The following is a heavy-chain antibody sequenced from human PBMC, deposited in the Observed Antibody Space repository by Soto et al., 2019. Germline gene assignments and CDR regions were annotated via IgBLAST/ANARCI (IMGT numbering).Heavy chain of an antibody. CDR1: GGTFSSYA. D-gene: IGHD3-3*01. CDR2: IIPIFGTA. Sequence: SVKVSCKASGGTFSSYAISWVRQAPGQGLEWMGGIIPIFGTANYAQKCQGRVTITADESTSTAYMELSSLISEDTAVYYCARAWGYYDFWSGYYPRQPYYYYYGMDVWGQGTTVTVSS. CDR3: ARAWGYYDFWSGYYPRQPYYYYYGMDV. V-gene: IGHV1-69*13. J-gene: IGHJ6*02.